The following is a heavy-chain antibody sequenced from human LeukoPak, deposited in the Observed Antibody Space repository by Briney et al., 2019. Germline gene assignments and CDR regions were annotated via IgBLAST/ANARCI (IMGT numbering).Heavy chain of an antibody. CDR3: AKDVVPDSGWDLDY. Sequence: GGSLRLSCAASGFTFSSYAMSWVRQAPGKGLEWVSAISGSGGSTYYADSVKGRFTISRDNSKNTLYLQMSSLRTEDTAIYYCAKDVVPDSGWDLDYWGQGALVTVSS. J-gene: IGHJ4*02. CDR2: ISGSGGST. V-gene: IGHV3-23*01. CDR1: GFTFSSYA. D-gene: IGHD6-19*01.